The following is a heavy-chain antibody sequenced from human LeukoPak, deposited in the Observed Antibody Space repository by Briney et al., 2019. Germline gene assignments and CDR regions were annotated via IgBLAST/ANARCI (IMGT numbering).Heavy chain of an antibody. CDR3: AKGGMIVVVLNWFDP. J-gene: IGHJ5*02. D-gene: IGHD3-22*01. Sequence: GGSLRLSCAASGFTFSSYAMSWVRQAPGKGLEWVSAISGSGGSTYYADSVKGRFTISRDNSKNTLYLQMNSLRAEDTAVYYCAKGGMIVVVLNWFDPWGQGTLVTVSS. V-gene: IGHV3-23*01. CDR1: GFTFSSYA. CDR2: ISGSGGST.